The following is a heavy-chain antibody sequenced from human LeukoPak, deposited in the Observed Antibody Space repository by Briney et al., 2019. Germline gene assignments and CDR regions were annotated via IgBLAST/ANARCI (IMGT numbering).Heavy chain of an antibody. D-gene: IGHD4-17*01. V-gene: IGHV4-59*01. CDR3: AKHFGDYGGGTFDI. CDR2: IHYSGGT. J-gene: IGHJ3*02. CDR1: GGSISSYY. Sequence: SETLSLTCTVSGGSISSYYWSWIRQPPGKGLEWIGFIHYSGGTNYNPSLKSRVTISVDTSKNHFSLKLSSVTAADTAVYYCAKHFGDYGGGTFDIWGQGTMVTVSS.